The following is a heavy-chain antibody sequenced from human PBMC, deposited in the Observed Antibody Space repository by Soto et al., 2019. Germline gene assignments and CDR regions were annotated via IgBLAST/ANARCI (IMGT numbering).Heavy chain of an antibody. CDR1: GFTFSSYS. Sequence: PRLSCAASGFTFSSYSMNWDRQDPGKGLEWVSSISRSSSCIYYANSVKGRFTISRDNAKNSLYLQMNSLRAEDTAVYYCARDPIIAMVRGVINWFDPWGHGTLVTHSS. D-gene: IGHD3-10*01. J-gene: IGHJ5*02. V-gene: IGHV3-21*01. CDR2: ISRSSSCI. CDR3: ARDPIIAMVRGVINWFDP.